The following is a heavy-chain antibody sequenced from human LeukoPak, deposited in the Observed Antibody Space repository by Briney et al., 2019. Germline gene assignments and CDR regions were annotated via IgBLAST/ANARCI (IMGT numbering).Heavy chain of an antibody. CDR2: ISSSSSTI. D-gene: IGHD2-15*01. CDR1: GFTFSSYS. J-gene: IGHJ4*02. CDR3: ARDGGRLRPGYAGY. Sequence: GGSLRLSCAASGFTFSSYSMNWVRQAPGKGLEWVSYISSSSSTIYYADSVKGRFTISRDNAKNSLYLQMNSLRAEDTAVYYCARDGGRLRPGYAGYWGQGTLVTVSS. V-gene: IGHV3-48*04.